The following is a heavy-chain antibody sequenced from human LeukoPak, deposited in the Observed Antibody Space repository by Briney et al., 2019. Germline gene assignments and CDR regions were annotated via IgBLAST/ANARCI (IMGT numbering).Heavy chain of an antibody. CDR3: ARELRWQQLEGGAFDI. D-gene: IGHD6-13*01. CDR2: INPSGGST. CDR1: GYTFTYYY. J-gene: IGHJ3*02. V-gene: IGHV1-46*01. Sequence: ASVKVPCKASGYTFTYYYIHWVRQAPGQGLEWMGIINPSGGSTSYAQKFQGRVTMTRDTSTSTVYMELISLRSEDTAVYYCARELRWQQLEGGAFDIWGQGTMVTVSS.